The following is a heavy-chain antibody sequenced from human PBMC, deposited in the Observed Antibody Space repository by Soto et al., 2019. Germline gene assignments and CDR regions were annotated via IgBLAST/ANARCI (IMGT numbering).Heavy chain of an antibody. CDR3: ARPQLGRVYYYYYGMDV. CDR1: GGTFSSYA. J-gene: IGHJ6*02. D-gene: IGHD6-6*01. CDR2: IIPIFGTA. Sequence: SVKVSCKASGGTFSSYAISWVRQAPGQGLEWMGGIIPIFGTANYAQKFQGRVTITADESTSTAYMELSSLRSEDTAVYYCARPQLGRVYYYYYGMDVWGQGTTVTVSS. V-gene: IGHV1-69*13.